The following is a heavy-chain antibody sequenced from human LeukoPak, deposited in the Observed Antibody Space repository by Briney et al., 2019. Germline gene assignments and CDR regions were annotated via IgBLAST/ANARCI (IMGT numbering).Heavy chain of an antibody. CDR1: GYSFTSYW. V-gene: IGHV5-51*01. CDR3: GRHDHDSSGYYPGY. Sequence: GESLKISCKASGYSFTSYWIGWVRKIPGKGLDWMGIIYPGDSDTRYSPSFQGQVTISADKSISNAYLQWRSLKASDTAMYYCGRHDHDSSGYYPGYWGQGTLVTVSS. CDR2: IYPGDSDT. J-gene: IGHJ4*02. D-gene: IGHD3-22*01.